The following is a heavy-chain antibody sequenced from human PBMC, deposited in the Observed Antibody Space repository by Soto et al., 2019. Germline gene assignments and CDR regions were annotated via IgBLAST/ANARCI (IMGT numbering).Heavy chain of an antibody. Sequence: PSETLSLTCAVSGCSISSGLYWGWMGQPPGKGLEWIGTIYRGGITYYNPSLKSRVTISIDTSKIHFSLRLSSVTATDSAVYFCAIGNPDWFDPWGQGTLVTVSS. D-gene: IGHD1-1*01. CDR3: AIGNPDWFDP. J-gene: IGHJ5*02. CDR1: GCSISSGLY. CDR2: IYRGGIT. V-gene: IGHV4-38-2*01.